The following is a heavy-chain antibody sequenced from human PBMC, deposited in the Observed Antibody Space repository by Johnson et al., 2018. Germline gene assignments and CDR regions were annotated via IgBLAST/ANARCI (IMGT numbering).Heavy chain of an antibody. D-gene: IGHD3-3*01. CDR3: ARDSTAQDYYDFWSGPYYYYYGMDV. J-gene: IGHJ6*02. CDR2: ISYDGSNK. V-gene: IGHV3-30*03. CDR1: GFTFSSYG. Sequence: QVQLVQSGGGVVQXGRSXRLXCAASGFTFSSYGMHWVRQAPGKGLEWVAVISYDGSNKYYADSVKGRFTISRDNSKNTLYLQMNSLRAEETAVYYSARDSTAQDYYDFWSGPYYYYYGMDVWGQGTTVTVSS.